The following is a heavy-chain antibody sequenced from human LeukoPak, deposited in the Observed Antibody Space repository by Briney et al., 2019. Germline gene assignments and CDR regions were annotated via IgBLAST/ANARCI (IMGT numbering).Heavy chain of an antibody. V-gene: IGHV4-38-2*01. CDR3: ARSIVVVPAAPEAFDY. J-gene: IGHJ4*01. CDR2: IYHSGST. D-gene: IGHD2-2*01. CDR1: GYSISSGYY. Sequence: SETLSLTCAVSGYSISSGYYWGWIRQPPGKGLEWIGSIYHSGSTYYNPSLKSRVTISVDTSKNQFSLKLSSVTAADTAVYYCARSIVVVPAAPEAFDYWGQEPWSPSPQ.